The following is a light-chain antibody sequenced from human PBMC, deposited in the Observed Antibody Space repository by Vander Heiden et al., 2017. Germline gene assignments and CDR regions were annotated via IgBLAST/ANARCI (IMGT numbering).Light chain of an antibody. Sequence: EIVLTQSPGSLALSPGERATLSCRASHNITTFLAWYQQRPGQAPRLLIYAASSRATGIPDRFGGSGSGTDFTLTISRLESEDSAVYYCHQYGSSPRAFGLGTKVEVK. CDR3: HQYGSSPRA. V-gene: IGKV3-20*01. CDR2: AAS. J-gene: IGKJ1*01. CDR1: HNITTF.